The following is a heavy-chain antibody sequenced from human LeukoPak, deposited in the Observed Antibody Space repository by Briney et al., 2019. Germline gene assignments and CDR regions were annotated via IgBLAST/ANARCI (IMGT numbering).Heavy chain of an antibody. CDR1: GGTFSSYA. CDR2: IIPIFGTA. Sequence: SVKVSCKASGGTFSSYAISWVRQAPGQGLEWMGGIIPIFGTANYAQKFQGRVTVTADESTSTAYMELSSLRAEDTAVYYCARGDSGSYYFDYWGQGTLVTVSS. V-gene: IGHV1-69*13. CDR3: ARGDSGSYYFDY. J-gene: IGHJ4*02. D-gene: IGHD1-26*01.